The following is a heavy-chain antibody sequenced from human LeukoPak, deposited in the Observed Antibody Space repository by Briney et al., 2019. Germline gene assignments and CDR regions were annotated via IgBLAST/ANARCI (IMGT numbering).Heavy chain of an antibody. CDR3: ARGVWGHNSY. D-gene: IGHD5-24*01. J-gene: IGHJ4*02. Sequence: PGGSLRLSCAASGFTFSSYAMHWVRQAPGKGLEWVAVISYDGSNKYYADSVKGRFTISRDNSKNTLYLQMNSLRAEDTAVYYCARGVWGHNSYWGQGTLVTVSS. V-gene: IGHV3-30*04. CDR1: GFTFSSYA. CDR2: ISYDGSNK.